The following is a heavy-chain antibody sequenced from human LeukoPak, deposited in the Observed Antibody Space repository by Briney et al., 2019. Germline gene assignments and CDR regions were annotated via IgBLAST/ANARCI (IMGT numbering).Heavy chain of an antibody. V-gene: IGHV5-51*01. CDR2: IYPYDSDT. Sequence: GESLKIPCSASGESFPSYWISWVRQLPWTGLAWIGIIYPYDSDTRYSPSVQGQVTISADKSITNAYLQWSNLKAADTAMYYCARHIGYSAWNPDYWGQGTLVTVSS. CDR1: GESFPSYW. J-gene: IGHJ4*02. CDR3: ARHIGYSAWNPDY. D-gene: IGHD5-12*01.